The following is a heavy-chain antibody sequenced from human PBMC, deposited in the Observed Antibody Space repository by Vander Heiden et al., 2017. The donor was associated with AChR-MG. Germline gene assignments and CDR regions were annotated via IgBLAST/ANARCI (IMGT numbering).Heavy chain of an antibody. D-gene: IGHD6-6*01. CDR1: GFTSRHSW. V-gene: IGHV3-7*01. CDR2: IKEDGSEK. Sequence: EVQLVESGGGFVQPGGSLRLSCAASGFTSRHSWMTWVRHAPGKGLEWVANIKEDGSEKYYVDAVKGRFTISRDNAKKSLDLKMNSLRAEDTAVYYCASYSSSSGSLDDWGQGTLVTVSS. J-gene: IGHJ4*02. CDR3: ASYSSSSGSLDD.